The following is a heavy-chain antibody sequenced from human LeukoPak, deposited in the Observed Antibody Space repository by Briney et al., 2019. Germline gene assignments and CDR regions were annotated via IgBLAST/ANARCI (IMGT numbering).Heavy chain of an antibody. CDR2: ISGGGGTT. CDR3: AHHRGSLDSNTEHFQH. J-gene: IGHJ1*01. D-gene: IGHD1-26*01. Sequence: GGSLRLSCAASGFTFSNFAMSWVRQAPGKGLEWVSAISGGGGTTYYADSVKGRFTLSRDNSKSTLYLQMNSLRAEDTAVYYCAHHRGSLDSNTEHFQHWGQGTLVMVSS. V-gene: IGHV3-23*01. CDR1: GFTFSNFA.